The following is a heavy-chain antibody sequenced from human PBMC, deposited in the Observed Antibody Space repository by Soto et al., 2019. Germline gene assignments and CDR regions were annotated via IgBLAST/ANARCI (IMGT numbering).Heavy chain of an antibody. Sequence: ASVKVSCKASGYTFTGYYMHWVRQAPGQGLEWMGWINPNSGGTNYAQKFQGRVTMTRDTSISTAYMELSRLRSDDTAVYYCARTGITIFGVARAGMDVWGHGTTVTVPS. CDR3: ARTGITIFGVARAGMDV. CDR1: GYTFTGYY. J-gene: IGHJ6*02. V-gene: IGHV1-2*02. CDR2: INPNSGGT. D-gene: IGHD3-3*01.